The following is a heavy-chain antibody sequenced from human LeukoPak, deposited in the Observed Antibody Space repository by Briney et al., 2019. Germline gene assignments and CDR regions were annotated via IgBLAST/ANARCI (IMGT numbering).Heavy chain of an antibody. D-gene: IGHD2-15*01. Sequence: SETLSLTCAVYGGSFSGYYWSWIRQPPGKGLEWIGEINHSGSTNYNPSLKSRVTISVDTSKSQFSLKLSSVTAADTAVYYCARGGRVVVAARNANWFDPWGQGTLVTVSS. CDR3: ARGGRVVVAARNANWFDP. V-gene: IGHV4-34*01. CDR2: INHSGST. CDR1: GGSFSGYY. J-gene: IGHJ5*02.